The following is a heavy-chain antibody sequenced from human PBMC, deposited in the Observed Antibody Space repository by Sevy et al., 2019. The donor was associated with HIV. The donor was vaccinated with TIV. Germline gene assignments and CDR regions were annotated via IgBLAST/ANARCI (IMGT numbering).Heavy chain of an antibody. J-gene: IGHJ4*02. CDR1: GGSISSGGYY. CDR2: IYYSGST. V-gene: IGHV4-31*03. CDR3: ARAEYGGRDGYNKAYDY. D-gene: IGHD5-12*01. Sequence: SETLSLTCTVSGGSISSGGYYWSWIRQHPGKGLEWIGYIYYSGSTHYNPSLKSRVTISVDTSKNQFSLKLSSVTAADTAVYYCARAEYGGRDGYNKAYDYWGQGTLVTVSS.